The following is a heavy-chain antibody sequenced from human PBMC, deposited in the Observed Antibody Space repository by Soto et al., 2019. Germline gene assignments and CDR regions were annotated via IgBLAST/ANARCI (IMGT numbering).Heavy chain of an antibody. CDR1: GGSISSSSYY. J-gene: IGHJ5*02. Sequence: SETLSLTCTVSGGSISSSSYYWGWIRQPPGKGLEWIGSIYYSGSTYYNPSLKSRVTISVDTSKNQFSLKLSSVTAADTAVYYCARRPSLLLDDWFDPGAREPWSPSPQ. D-gene: IGHD2-15*01. CDR3: ARRPSLLLDDWFDP. CDR2: IYYSGST. V-gene: IGHV4-39*01.